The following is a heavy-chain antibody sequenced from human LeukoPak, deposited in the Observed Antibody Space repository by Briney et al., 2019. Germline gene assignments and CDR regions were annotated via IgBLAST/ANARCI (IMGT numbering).Heavy chain of an antibody. D-gene: IGHD5-24*01. CDR1: GGSFSGYY. CDR2: INHSGST. CDR3: ARGFEMATILGTEFRAFDI. V-gene: IGHV4-34*01. J-gene: IGHJ3*02. Sequence: SETLSLTCAVYGGSFSGYYWSWIRQPPGKGLEWIGEINHSGSTNYNPSLKSRVTISVDTSKNQFSLKLSSVTAADTAVYYCARGFEMATILGTEFRAFDIWGQGTMVTVSS.